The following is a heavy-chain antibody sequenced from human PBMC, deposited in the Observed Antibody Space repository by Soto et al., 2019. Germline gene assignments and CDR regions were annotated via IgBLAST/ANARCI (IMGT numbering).Heavy chain of an antibody. CDR3: ARELLFYDSDGFSWDDAFDI. D-gene: IGHD3-22*01. CDR1: GGALSSSAYS. Sequence: PSETLSLTWAVSGGALSSSAYSWSWIRQPPGKGLEWIGFIYQSGSTYYNPSLKSRVTMSLDRPKNQFSLKLSSVTAADTAVYYCARELLFYDSDGFSWDDAFDIWGQGTMVT. CDR2: IYQSGST. J-gene: IGHJ3*02. V-gene: IGHV4-30-2*01.